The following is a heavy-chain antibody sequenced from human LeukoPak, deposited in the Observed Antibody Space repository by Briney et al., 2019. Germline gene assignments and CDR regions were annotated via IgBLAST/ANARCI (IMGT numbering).Heavy chain of an antibody. CDR3: ARIPTYGDYAYFDY. V-gene: IGHV2-70*04. J-gene: IGHJ4*02. CDR2: IDWDDDK. Sequence: SGPALVKPTQTLTLTCTFSGFSLSTSGMRVSWIRQPPGKALEWLARIDWDDDKFYNTSLKTRLTISKDTSKNQVVLTMTNMDPVDTATYYCARIPTYGDYAYFDYWGLGTLVTVSS. CDR1: GFSLSTSGMR. D-gene: IGHD4-17*01.